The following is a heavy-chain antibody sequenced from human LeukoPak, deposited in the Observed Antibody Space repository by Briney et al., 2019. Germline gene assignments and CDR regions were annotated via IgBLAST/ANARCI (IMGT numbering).Heavy chain of an antibody. J-gene: IGHJ6*02. CDR3: AKAPPAATNYYYGMDV. D-gene: IGHD2-15*01. CDR2: VSGRGDST. CDR1: GFTFNNCA. V-gene: IGHV3-23*01. Sequence: PGGSLRLSCAASGFTFNNCAMTWVRQAPGKGLEWVSAVSGRGDSTYYADSVKGRFTISRDNSKNTLYLQMNSLRAEDTAVYHCAKAPPAATNYYYGMDVWGQGTTVTVSS.